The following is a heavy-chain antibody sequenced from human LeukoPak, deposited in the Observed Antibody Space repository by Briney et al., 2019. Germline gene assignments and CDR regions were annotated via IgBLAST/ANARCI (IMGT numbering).Heavy chain of an antibody. Sequence: PGGSLRLSCAASGFTFSSYAMHWVRQAPGKGLEWVAVISYDGSNKYYADSVKVRFTISRDNSKNTLYLQMNSLRAEDTAVYYCAKNGQSGFSFDPWGQGTLVTVSS. CDR3: AKNGQSGFSFDP. CDR2: ISYDGSNK. D-gene: IGHD1-26*01. CDR1: GFTFSSYA. J-gene: IGHJ5*02. V-gene: IGHV3-30-3*02.